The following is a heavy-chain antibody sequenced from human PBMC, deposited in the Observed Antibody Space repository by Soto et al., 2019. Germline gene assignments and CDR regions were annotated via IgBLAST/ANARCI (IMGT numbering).Heavy chain of an antibody. CDR2: ISGSGGST. J-gene: IGHJ1*01. V-gene: IGHV3-23*01. Sequence: GGSLRLSCAASGFTFSSYAMSWVRQAPGKGLEWVSAISGSGGSTYYADSVKGRFTISRDNSKNTLYLQMNSLRAEDTAVYYCAKDESARYGDPPWEYFQHWGQGTLVTVSS. CDR1: GFTFSSYA. D-gene: IGHD4-17*01. CDR3: AKDESARYGDPPWEYFQH.